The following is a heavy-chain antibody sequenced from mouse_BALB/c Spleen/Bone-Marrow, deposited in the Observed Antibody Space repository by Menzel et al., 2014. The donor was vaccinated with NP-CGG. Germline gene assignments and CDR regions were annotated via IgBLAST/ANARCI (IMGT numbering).Heavy chain of an antibody. V-gene: IGHV1S81*02. CDR3: TRYGNYYFDY. Sequence: QVQLQQPGAELVKPGASVKLSCKASGYTFTSYYMYWVKQGPGQGLEWIGEINPSSGGTNFNEKFKSKATLTVDKSSSTAYMQLSSLTSEDSAVYYCTRYGNYYFDYWGQGTTLTVSS. D-gene: IGHD2-1*01. CDR2: INPSSGGT. CDR1: GYTFTSYY. J-gene: IGHJ2*01.